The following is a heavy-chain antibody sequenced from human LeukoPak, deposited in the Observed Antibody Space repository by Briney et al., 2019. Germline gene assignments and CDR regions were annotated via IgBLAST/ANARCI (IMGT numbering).Heavy chain of an antibody. CDR3: ARVFDPLWDNGAFDI. CDR1: GFTFSGYS. Sequence: PGGSLRLSCAASGFTFSGYSMNWVRQAPGKGLEWVSYISSSGSTIYYADSVKGRFTISRDNAKNSLYLQMNSLRAEDTAVYYCARVFDPLWDNGAFDIWGQGTMVTVSS. J-gene: IGHJ3*02. V-gene: IGHV3-48*04. D-gene: IGHD1/OR15-1a*01. CDR2: ISSSGSTI.